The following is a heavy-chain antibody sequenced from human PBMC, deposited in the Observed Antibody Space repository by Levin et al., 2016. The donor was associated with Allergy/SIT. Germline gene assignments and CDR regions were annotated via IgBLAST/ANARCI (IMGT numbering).Heavy chain of an antibody. D-gene: IGHD1-20*01. CDR3: AKSITETTSVDY. Sequence: VRQAPGKGLEWVAFIRYDGSNKYYADSVKGRFTISRDNSKNTLYLQMNSLRAEDTAVYYCAKSITETTSVDYWGQGTLVTVSS. CDR2: IRYDGSNK. J-gene: IGHJ4*02. V-gene: IGHV3-30*02.